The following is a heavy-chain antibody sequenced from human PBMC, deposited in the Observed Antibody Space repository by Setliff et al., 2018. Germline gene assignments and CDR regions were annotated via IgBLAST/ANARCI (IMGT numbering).Heavy chain of an antibody. J-gene: IGHJ4*02. Sequence: PSETLSLTCKVSGDSMNSGVYYWAWIRQPPGKGLEWIGRIHYRGTTYSNASLASRLTISVDTAKNQFSLKLTSVTAADTAVYYCARTGTYRYFDYWGQGTRVTVSS. CDR1: GDSMNSGVYY. CDR2: IHYRGTT. CDR3: ARTGTYRYFDY. D-gene: IGHD1-1*01. V-gene: IGHV4-39*01.